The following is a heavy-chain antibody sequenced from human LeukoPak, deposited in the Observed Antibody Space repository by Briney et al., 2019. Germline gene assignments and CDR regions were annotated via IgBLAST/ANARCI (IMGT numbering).Heavy chain of an antibody. V-gene: IGHV3-30*02. CDR2: IRSDGSLK. J-gene: IGHJ4*02. D-gene: IGHD2-2*02. CDR3: RGYCDSSSCYTKRGGDY. Sequence: GSLSLSCAASGFPFSSYGMHWVRRAPGKGLEWVAFIRSDGSLKYYADSAKGRFTISRDNSKNTLYLQMNGLRAEDTAVYYCRGYCDSSSCYTKRGGDYRGQGTLVTVSS. CDR1: GFPFSSYG.